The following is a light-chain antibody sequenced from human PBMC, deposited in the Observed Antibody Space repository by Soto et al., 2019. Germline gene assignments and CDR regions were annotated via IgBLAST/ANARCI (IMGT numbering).Light chain of an antibody. J-gene: IGKJ5*01. Sequence: RLTQSPSSLSASVGDTVTISCRASQDISTYLAWYQQKPGKAPTLLIFGASSLPNGVPPRFAGSGSGSEFTLTINRLQPDDFATYYCQHYTLKSAPFGQGTRVE. V-gene: IGKV1-5*01. CDR2: GAS. CDR1: QDISTY. CDR3: QHYTLKSAP.